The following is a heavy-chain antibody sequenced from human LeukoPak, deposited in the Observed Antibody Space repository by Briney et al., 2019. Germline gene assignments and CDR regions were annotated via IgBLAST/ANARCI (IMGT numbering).Heavy chain of an antibody. J-gene: IGHJ4*02. CDR1: GGSVSSGDYS. D-gene: IGHD3-10*01. CDR2: IYYSGST. Sequence: SETLSLTCAVSGGSVSSGDYSWSWIRQPPGRGLEWIAYIYYSGSTYYNPSLKSRVTKSVDMSKNQFSLKLTSVTAADTAVYYCARRSGLEPVRYWGEGTLVTVSS. V-gene: IGHV4-30-4*07. CDR3: ARRSGLEPVRY.